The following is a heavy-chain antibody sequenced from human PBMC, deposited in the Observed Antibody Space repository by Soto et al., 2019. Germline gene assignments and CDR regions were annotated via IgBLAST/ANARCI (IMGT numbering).Heavy chain of an antibody. Sequence: ASVKVSCKASGYTFTGYYMHWVRQAPGQGLEWMGWINPNSGGTNYAQKFQGWVTMTRDTSISTAYMELSRLRSDDPAVYYCARDSPLGYCSGGSCYSLAFDYWGQGTLVTVSS. V-gene: IGHV1-2*04. J-gene: IGHJ4*02. CDR1: GYTFTGYY. CDR3: ARDSPLGYCSGGSCYSLAFDY. CDR2: INPNSGGT. D-gene: IGHD2-15*01.